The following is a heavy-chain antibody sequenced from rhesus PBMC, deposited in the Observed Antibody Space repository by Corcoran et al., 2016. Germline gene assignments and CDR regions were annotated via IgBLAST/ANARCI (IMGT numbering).Heavy chain of an antibody. CDR2: LNPYHGNT. CDR1: GYTFTDSY. V-gene: IGHV1S2*01. J-gene: IGHJ4*01. CDR3: ARAGEYYSGSYYSP. D-gene: IGHD3-16*01. Sequence: QVQLVQSGAEVKKPGSSVKVSCKASGYTFTDSYMHWVRQAPRQGRGVIGVLNPYHGNTKDAQKIQGRVTMTRDTSTSTAYMELSSLRSEDTAVYYCARAGEYYSGSYYSPWGQGVLVTVSS.